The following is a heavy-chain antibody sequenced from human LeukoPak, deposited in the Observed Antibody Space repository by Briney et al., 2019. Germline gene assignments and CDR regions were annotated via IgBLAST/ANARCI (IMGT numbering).Heavy chain of an antibody. CDR3: AKDHSSGWPNYFDY. CDR2: ISGSGTST. J-gene: IGHJ4*02. V-gene: IGHV3-23*01. CDR1: GFAFNSYA. D-gene: IGHD6-19*01. Sequence: SGGSLRLSCAASGFAFNSYAMNWVRQAPGKGLQWVSAISGSGTSTYYADSVKGRFTISRDNSKNTLYLQMNSLRAEDTAVYYCAKDHSSGWPNYFDYWGQGTLVTVSS.